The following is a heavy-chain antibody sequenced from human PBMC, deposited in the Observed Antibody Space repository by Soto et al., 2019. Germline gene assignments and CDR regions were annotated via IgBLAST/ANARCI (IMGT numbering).Heavy chain of an antibody. J-gene: IGHJ5*02. V-gene: IGHV1-69*13. CDR1: GGTFSSYA. Sequence: SVKVSCKASGGTFSSYAISWVRQAPGQGLEWMGGIIPIFGTANYAQKFQGRVTITADESTSTAYMELSSLRSEDTAVYYCARVRVCSSTSCYTKGSWFDPWGQGTRVTVSS. CDR2: IIPIFGTA. CDR3: ARVRVCSSTSCYTKGSWFDP. D-gene: IGHD2-2*02.